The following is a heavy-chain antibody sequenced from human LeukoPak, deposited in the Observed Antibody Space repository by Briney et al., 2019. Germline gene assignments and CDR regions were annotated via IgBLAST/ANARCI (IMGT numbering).Heavy chain of an antibody. V-gene: IGHV3-7*01. CDR1: GFTFSDYY. D-gene: IGHD5-12*01. CDR2: IKHDGSEK. Sequence: GGSLRLSCAASGFTFSDYYMSWIRQAPGKGLEWVANIKHDGSEKYYVDSVKGRFTISRDNAKNSLYLQMSSLRADDTAVYYCARVEASGYDYGAFDYWGQGTLVTVSS. CDR3: ARVEASGYDYGAFDY. J-gene: IGHJ4*02.